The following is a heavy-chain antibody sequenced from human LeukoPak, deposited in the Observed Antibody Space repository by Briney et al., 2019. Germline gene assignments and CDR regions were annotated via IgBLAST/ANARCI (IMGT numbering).Heavy chain of an antibody. D-gene: IGHD6-6*01. Sequence: TGGSLRLSCAASGFTFGDYYMTWIRQAPGKGLEWVSYISSSGGTIYYADSVKGRFTISRDNAKNSLYLQMNSLRAEDTAVYYCARRSRYSSSPGDYWGQGTLVTVSS. CDR2: ISSSGGTI. J-gene: IGHJ4*02. V-gene: IGHV3-11*04. CDR1: GFTFGDYY. CDR3: ARRSRYSSSPGDY.